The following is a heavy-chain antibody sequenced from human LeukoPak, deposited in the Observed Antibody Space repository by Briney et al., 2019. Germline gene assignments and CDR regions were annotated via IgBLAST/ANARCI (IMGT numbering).Heavy chain of an antibody. CDR1: GYSISSGYY. CDR2: IYHSGST. J-gene: IGHJ4*02. D-gene: IGHD1-26*01. V-gene: IGHV4-38-2*02. Sequence: SETLSLTCTVSGYSISSGYYWGWIQQPPGKGLEWIGSIYHSGSTYYNPSLKSRVTISVDTSKNQFSLKLSSVTAADTAVYYCARALVVGAPDYWGQGTLVTVSS. CDR3: ARALVVGAPDY.